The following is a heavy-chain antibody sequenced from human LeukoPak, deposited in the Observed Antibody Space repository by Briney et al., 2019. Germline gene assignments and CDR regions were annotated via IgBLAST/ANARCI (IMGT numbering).Heavy chain of an antibody. CDR1: GYTFTSYY. CDR2: IIPIFGTA. Sequence: ASVKVSCKASGYTFTSYYMHWVRQAPGQGLEWMGGIIPIFGTANYAQKFQGRVTITTDESTSTAYMELSSLRSEDTAVYYCARGFGELSSYFDYWGQGTLVTVSS. D-gene: IGHD3-10*01. V-gene: IGHV1-69*05. CDR3: ARGFGELSSYFDY. J-gene: IGHJ4*02.